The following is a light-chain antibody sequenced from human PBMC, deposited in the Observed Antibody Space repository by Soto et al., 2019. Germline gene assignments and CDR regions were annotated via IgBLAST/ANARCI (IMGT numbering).Light chain of an antibody. CDR2: DND. CDR3: GTWDSGLNAYV. J-gene: IGLJ6*01. Sequence: QSVLTQPPSVSAAPGQKATISCSGSGSKIGNNRVSWYQQLPGTAPKLLMFDNDQRPSGIPDRFSASKSGTSATLGITGLQTGDEADYYCGTWDSGLNAYVFGTGTQLTVL. V-gene: IGLV1-51*01. CDR1: GSKIGNNR.